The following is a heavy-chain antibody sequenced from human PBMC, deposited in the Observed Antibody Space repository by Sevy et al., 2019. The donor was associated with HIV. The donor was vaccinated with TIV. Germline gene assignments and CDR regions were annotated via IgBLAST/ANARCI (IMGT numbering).Heavy chain of an antibody. CDR2: ISAYNGNT. J-gene: IGHJ4*02. V-gene: IGHV1-18*01. D-gene: IGHD2-15*01. CDR3: ARHPDIVVVVAATYYFDY. CDR1: GYTFTSYG. Sequence: ASVKVSCKASGYTFTSYGISWVRQAPGQGLEWMGWISAYNGNTNYAQKLQGRVTMTTDTSTGTAYMELRSLRSDDTAVYYCARHPDIVVVVAATYYFDYWGQGTLVTVSS.